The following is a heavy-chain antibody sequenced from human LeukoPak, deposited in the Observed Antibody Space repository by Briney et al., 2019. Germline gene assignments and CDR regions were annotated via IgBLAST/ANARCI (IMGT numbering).Heavy chain of an antibody. Sequence: SETLSLTCTVSGGSISSYYWSWIRQPPGKGLEWIGYIYYSGSTNYNPSLKSRVTISVDTSKNQFSLKLSSVTAADTAVYYCARQMDTAIVTGHYYYYMDVWGKGTTVTVSS. J-gene: IGHJ6*03. D-gene: IGHD5-18*01. CDR3: ARQMDTAIVTGHYYYYMDV. V-gene: IGHV4-59*08. CDR2: IYYSGST. CDR1: GGSISSYY.